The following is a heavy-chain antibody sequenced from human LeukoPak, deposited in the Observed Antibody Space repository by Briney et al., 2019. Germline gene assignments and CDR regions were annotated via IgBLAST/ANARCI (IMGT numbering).Heavy chain of an antibody. CDR3: ARGGTYYDFWSGYSWFDP. D-gene: IGHD3-3*01. V-gene: IGHV4-30-4*08. CDR2: IYYSGST. J-gene: IGHJ5*02. CDR1: GGSISSGDYY. Sequence: PSQTLSLTCTVSGGSISSGDYYWSWIRQPPGKGLEWIGYIYYSGSTYYNPSLKSRVTISVDTSKNQLSLKLSSVTAADTAVYYCARGGTYYDFWSGYSWFDPWGQGTLVTVSS.